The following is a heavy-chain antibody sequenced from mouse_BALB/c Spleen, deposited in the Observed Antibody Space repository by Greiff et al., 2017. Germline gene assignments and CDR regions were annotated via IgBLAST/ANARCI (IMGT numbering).Heavy chain of an antibody. D-gene: IGHD2-4*01. J-gene: IGHJ4*01. Sequence: VQLKESGPSLVKPSQTLSLTCSVTGDSITSGYWNWIRKFPGNKLEYMGYISYSGSTYYNPSLKSRISITRDTSKNQYYLQLNSVTTEDTATYYCARGSHYDDYAMDYWGQGTSVTVSS. CDR1: GDSITSGY. V-gene: IGHV3-8*02. CDR3: ARGSHYDDYAMDY. CDR2: ISYSGST.